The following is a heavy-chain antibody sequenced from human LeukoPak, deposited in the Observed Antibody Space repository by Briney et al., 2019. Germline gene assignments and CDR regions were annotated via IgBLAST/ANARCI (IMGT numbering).Heavy chain of an antibody. CDR3: ARDVAPLPFEY. CDR2: ISPYNGNT. V-gene: IGHV1-18*01. Sequence: GASVKVSCKGSGYTFNSYGISWVRQAPGQGLEWMGWISPYNGNTDYAQILQGRVTMTTHTSTSTAYMELKSLTSDDTAVYYCARDVAPLPFEYWGQGTLVTVSS. D-gene: IGHD2-15*01. CDR1: GYTFNSYG. J-gene: IGHJ4*02.